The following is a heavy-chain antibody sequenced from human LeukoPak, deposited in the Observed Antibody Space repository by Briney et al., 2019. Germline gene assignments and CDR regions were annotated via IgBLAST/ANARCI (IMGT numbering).Heavy chain of an antibody. Sequence: GGSLRLSCAASGFTFSSYGMHWVRQATGKGLVWVSRINSDGSSTSYADSVKGRFTISRDNAKNTLYLQMNSLRAEDTAVYYCARRVVIDDAFDIWGQGTMVTVSS. V-gene: IGHV3-74*01. CDR3: ARRVVIDDAFDI. CDR2: INSDGSST. J-gene: IGHJ3*02. CDR1: GFTFSSYG. D-gene: IGHD3-3*01.